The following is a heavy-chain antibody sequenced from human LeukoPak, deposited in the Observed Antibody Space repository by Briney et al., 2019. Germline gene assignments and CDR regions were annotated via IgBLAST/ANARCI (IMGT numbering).Heavy chain of an antibody. Sequence: GGSLRLSCTASGFSFSDYTMNWVRQAPGKGLEWLSSISSGSAYIHYADSVKGRFTISRDNAKNSLNLQMSSLRAEDTAVYYCASGTTGTTGFNSWGQGTLVTVSS. V-gene: IGHV3-21*01. D-gene: IGHD1-7*01. CDR3: ASGTTGTTGFNS. CDR2: ISSGSAYI. J-gene: IGHJ4*02. CDR1: GFSFSDYT.